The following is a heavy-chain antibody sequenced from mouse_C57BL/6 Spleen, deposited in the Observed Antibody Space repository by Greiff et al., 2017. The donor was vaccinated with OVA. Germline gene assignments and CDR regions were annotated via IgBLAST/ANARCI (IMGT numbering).Heavy chain of an antibody. Sequence: QVHVKQPGAELVRPGSSVKLSCKASGYTFTSYWMHWVKQRPIQGLEWIGNIDPSDSETHYNQKFKDKATLTVDKSSSTAYMQLSSLTSEDSAVYYCARGGNLYYFDYWGQGTTLTVSS. CDR1: GYTFTSYW. V-gene: IGHV1-52*01. CDR2: IDPSDSET. CDR3: ARGGNLYYFDY. J-gene: IGHJ2*01.